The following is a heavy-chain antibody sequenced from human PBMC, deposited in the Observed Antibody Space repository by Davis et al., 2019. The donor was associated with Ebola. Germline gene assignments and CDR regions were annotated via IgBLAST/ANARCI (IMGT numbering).Heavy chain of an antibody. CDR1: GGSFGGNY. CDR2: IYTSGST. Sequence: SETLSLTCAVYGGSFGGNYWSWIRQPAGKGLEWIGRIYTSGSTNYNPSLKSRVTISVDTSKNQFSLKLSSVTAADTAVYYCARDKNGMDVWGQGTTVTVSS. J-gene: IGHJ6*02. CDR3: ARDKNGMDV. V-gene: IGHV4-4*07.